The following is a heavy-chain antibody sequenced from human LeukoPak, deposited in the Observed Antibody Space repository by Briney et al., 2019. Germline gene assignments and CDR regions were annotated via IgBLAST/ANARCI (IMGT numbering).Heavy chain of an antibody. Sequence: GGSLRLSCAASGFTFSIYWMSWVRQAPGKGLEWVANIKQDGSEKYYVDSVKGRFTISRDNAKNSLYLQMNSLRAEDTAVYYCARDRPNDYGDRGDGDYWGQGTLVTVSS. CDR2: IKQDGSEK. CDR1: GFTFSIYW. CDR3: ARDRPNDYGDRGDGDY. J-gene: IGHJ4*02. D-gene: IGHD4-17*01. V-gene: IGHV3-7*01.